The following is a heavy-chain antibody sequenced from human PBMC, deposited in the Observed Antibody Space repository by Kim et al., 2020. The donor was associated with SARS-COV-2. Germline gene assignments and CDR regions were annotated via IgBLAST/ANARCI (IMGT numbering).Heavy chain of an antibody. CDR3: ARAKGCDY. J-gene: IGHJ4*02. V-gene: IGHV3-30-3*01. D-gene: IGHD6-19*01. Sequence: GDNKYYADAVKGRFTISRDNSKHTLYLQMNSLRPEDTAVYYCARAKGCDYWGQGTLATVSS. CDR2: GDNK.